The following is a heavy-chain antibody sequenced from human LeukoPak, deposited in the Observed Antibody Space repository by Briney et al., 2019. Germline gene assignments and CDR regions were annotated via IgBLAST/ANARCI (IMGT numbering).Heavy chain of an antibody. CDR3: ARDQGSYYDSSGYYYFDY. Sequence: PGGSLRLSCAASGFTFSSYAMHWVRQAPGKGLEWVAVISYDGSNKYYADSVKGRFTISRDNSKNTLYLQMNSLRAEDTAVYYCARDQGSYYDSSGYYYFDYWGQGTLVTVSS. J-gene: IGHJ4*02. D-gene: IGHD3-22*01. CDR2: ISYDGSNK. V-gene: IGHV3-30*04. CDR1: GFTFSSYA.